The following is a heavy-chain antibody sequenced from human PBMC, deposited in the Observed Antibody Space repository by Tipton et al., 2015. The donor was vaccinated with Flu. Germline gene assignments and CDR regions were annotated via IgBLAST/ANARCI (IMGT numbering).Heavy chain of an antibody. CDR1: GGSIRTSTDY. V-gene: IGHV4-39*01. CDR3: ARYTAMACFDS. D-gene: IGHD5-18*01. J-gene: IGHJ4*02. CDR2: LYSSGST. Sequence: TLSLTCAVSGGSIRTSTDYWGWIRQPPGRGLEWIGNLYSSGSTFYNPSLKGRVTISGDTSKNQFSLRLTSVTAADTAVYYCARYTAMACFDSWGQGTLVTVSS.